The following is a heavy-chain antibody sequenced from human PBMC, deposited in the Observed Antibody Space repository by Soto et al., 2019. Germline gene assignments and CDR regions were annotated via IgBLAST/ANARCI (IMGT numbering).Heavy chain of an antibody. CDR2: ISGWGDTT. Sequence: EVHLLESGGGLVQPGGSLRLSCAASGFTFNSYAMSWVRQAPGRGLEWVSVISGWGDTTYYADSVKGRFTISRDNSKNTLYLQMNSLRVEDTAVYYCAKDPGYCSSTTCYDLFWGQGTLVTVSS. CDR3: AKDPGYCSSTTCYDLF. CDR1: GFTFNSYA. V-gene: IGHV3-23*01. D-gene: IGHD2-2*01. J-gene: IGHJ4*02.